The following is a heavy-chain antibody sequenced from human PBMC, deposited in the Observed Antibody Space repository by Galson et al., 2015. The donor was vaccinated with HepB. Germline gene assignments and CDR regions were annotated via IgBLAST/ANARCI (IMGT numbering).Heavy chain of an antibody. V-gene: IGHV1-69*13. CDR1: GGTFSSYA. J-gene: IGHJ4*02. CDR3: ARGGSPGYYFDY. Sequence: SVKVSCKASGGTFSSYAISWVRQAPGQGLEWMGGIIPIFGTANYAQKFQGRVTITADESTSTAYMELSSLRSEDTAVYYCARGGSPGYYFDYWGQGTLVTVSS. CDR2: IIPIFGTA.